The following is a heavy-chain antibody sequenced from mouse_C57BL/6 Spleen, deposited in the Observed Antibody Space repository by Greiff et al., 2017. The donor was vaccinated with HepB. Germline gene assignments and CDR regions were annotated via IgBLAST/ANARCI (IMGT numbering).Heavy chain of an antibody. D-gene: IGHD1-1*01. CDR1: GFTFSNYW. CDR3: TARLLHWYFDV. V-gene: IGHV6-3*01. Sequence: EVKLVESGGGLVQPGGSMKLSCVASGFTFSNYWMNWVRQSPEKGLEWVAQIRLKSDNYATHYAESVKGRFTISRDDSKSSVYLQMNNLRAEDTGIYYCTARLLHWYFDVWGTGTTVTVSS. J-gene: IGHJ1*03. CDR2: IRLKSDNYAT.